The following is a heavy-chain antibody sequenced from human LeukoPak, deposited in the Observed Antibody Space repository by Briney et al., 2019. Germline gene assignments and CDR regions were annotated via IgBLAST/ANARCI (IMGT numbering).Heavy chain of an antibody. V-gene: IGHV4-34*08. CDR3: AKSGGYGLIDK. D-gene: IGHD1-26*01. J-gene: IGHJ4*02. CDR2: IYYTGST. Sequence: PGGSLRLSCAASGFTFSDYYMSWIRQAPGKGLEWIGNIYYTGSTYYNVSLNSRVTISIDTSKNLFSLRLNSMTAADTAVYYCAKSGGYGLIDKWGQGTLVTVSS. CDR1: GFTFSDYY.